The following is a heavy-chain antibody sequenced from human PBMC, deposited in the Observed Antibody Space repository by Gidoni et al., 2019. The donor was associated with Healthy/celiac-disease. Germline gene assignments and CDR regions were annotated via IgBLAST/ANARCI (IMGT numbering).Heavy chain of an antibody. CDR1: GGTFSSYA. J-gene: IGHJ3*02. D-gene: IGHD5-12*01. V-gene: IGHV1-69*04. CDR3: ARSLYGGYDPGHAFDI. CDR2: IIPILGIA. Sequence: QVQLVQSGAEVKKPGYSVKVSCKASGGTFSSYAIRWVRQAPGQGLEWMGRIIPILGIANYAQKFQGRVTITADKSTSTAYMELSSLRSEDTAVYYCARSLYGGYDPGHAFDIWGQGTMVTVSS.